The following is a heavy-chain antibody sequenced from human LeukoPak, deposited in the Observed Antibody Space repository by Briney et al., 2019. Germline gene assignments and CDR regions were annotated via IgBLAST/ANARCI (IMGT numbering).Heavy chain of an antibody. CDR3: ARGGCSSTSCSPDIDY. V-gene: IGHV3-48*03. CDR1: GFTFSSYE. CDR2: VSSSGSTI. Sequence: GGSLRLSCAASGFTFSSYEMNWVRQAPGKGLEWVSYVSSSGSTIYYADSVKGRFTISRDNAKNSLYLQMNSLRAEDTAVYYCARGGCSSTSCSPDIDYWGQGTLVTVSS. D-gene: IGHD2-2*01. J-gene: IGHJ4*02.